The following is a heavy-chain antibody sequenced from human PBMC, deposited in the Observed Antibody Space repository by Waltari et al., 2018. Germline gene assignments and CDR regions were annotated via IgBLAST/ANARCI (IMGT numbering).Heavy chain of an antibody. CDR1: GGTFSSYA. CDR3: ARGPAGNGHWYFDY. CDR2: IIPICGTA. J-gene: IGHJ4*02. Sequence: QVQLVQSGAEVKKPGSSVKVSCKASGGTFSSYAISWVRQAPGQGLEWMGGIIPICGTANYAQKCQGRVKSTADESTSTAYMELSSLRSEDTAVYYWARGPAGNGHWYFDYWGQGTLVTVSS. D-gene: IGHD1-1*01. V-gene: IGHV1-69*12.